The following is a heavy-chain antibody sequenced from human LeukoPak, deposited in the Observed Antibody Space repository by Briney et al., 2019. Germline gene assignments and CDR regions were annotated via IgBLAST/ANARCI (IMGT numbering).Heavy chain of an antibody. V-gene: IGHV4-59*11. CDR3: VTIKRGNIFGYFDF. Sequence: SETLSLTCTVSGGSFSSHHWGWIRQSPGRGLEWIGYIYDTVGIKDNPSLKSRISLSADTSKNQLSLSLRSATAADTAVYYCVTIKRGNIFGYFDFWGQGILVTLAS. D-gene: IGHD5-18*01. CDR2: IYDTVGI. CDR1: GGSFSSHH. J-gene: IGHJ4*02.